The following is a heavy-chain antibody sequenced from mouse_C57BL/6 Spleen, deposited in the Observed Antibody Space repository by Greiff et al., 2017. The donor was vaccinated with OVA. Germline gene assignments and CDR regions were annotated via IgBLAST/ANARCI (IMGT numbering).Heavy chain of an antibody. J-gene: IGHJ3*01. CDR1: GYTFTGYW. Sequence: VQLQQSGAELMKPGASVKLSCKATGYTFTGYWIEWVKQRPGHGLAWIGEILPGSGSTNYNEKFKGKATFTADTSSNTAYMQLSSLTTEDSAIYYCARSHYYGSSYPAWFAYWGQGTLVTVSA. CDR3: ARSHYYGSSYPAWFAY. V-gene: IGHV1-9*01. CDR2: ILPGSGST. D-gene: IGHD1-1*01.